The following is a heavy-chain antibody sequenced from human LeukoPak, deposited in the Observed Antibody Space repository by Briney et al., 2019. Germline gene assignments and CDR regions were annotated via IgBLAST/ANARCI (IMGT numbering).Heavy chain of an antibody. D-gene: IGHD2/OR15-2a*01. J-gene: IGHJ5*02. CDR2: ISSSGSTI. CDR1: GFTFSSYE. V-gene: IGHV3-48*03. Sequence: GGSLRLSCAASGFTFSSYEMNWVRQAPGKGLEWVSYISSSGSTIYYADSVKGRFTISRDNAKNSLYLQMNSLRAEDTAVYYCARRGDYYFRGFDPWGQGTLVTVSS. CDR3: ARRGDYYFRGFDP.